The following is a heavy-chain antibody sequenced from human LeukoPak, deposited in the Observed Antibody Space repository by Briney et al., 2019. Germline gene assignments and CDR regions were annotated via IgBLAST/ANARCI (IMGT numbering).Heavy chain of an antibody. CDR1: GFTFGTFD. V-gene: IGHV3-23*01. CDR2: LACLDASCTE. J-gene: IGHJ4*02. Sequence: PGRSLRLSCAASGFTFGTFDMSWVRQAPGKGLEWASTLACLDASCTEYYSDSVKGRFSISRDKSKSTLSLQVNSLRVEDTAMYYYVRDSEGSFDYWGQGTLVTVSS. CDR3: VRDSEGSFDY. D-gene: IGHD3-10*01.